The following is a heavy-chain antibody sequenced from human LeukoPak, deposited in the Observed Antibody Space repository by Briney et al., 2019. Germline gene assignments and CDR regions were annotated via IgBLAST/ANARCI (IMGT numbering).Heavy chain of an antibody. Sequence: SETLSLTCAVYGGSFSGYYWSWIRQPPGKGLEWIGEINHSGSTNYNPSLKSRVTISVDTSKNQFSLKLSSVTAADTAVYYCASLDCSSTSCYMGDISADYWGQGTLVTVSS. V-gene: IGHV4-34*01. J-gene: IGHJ4*02. CDR2: INHSGST. CDR1: GGSFSGYY. D-gene: IGHD2-2*02. CDR3: ASLDCSSTSCYMGDISADY.